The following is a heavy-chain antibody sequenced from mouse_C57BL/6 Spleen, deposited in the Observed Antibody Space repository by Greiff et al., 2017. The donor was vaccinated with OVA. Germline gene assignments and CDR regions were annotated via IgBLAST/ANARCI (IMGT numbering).Heavy chain of an antibody. CDR1: GFNIKDYY. D-gene: IGHD1-1*01. Sequence: VQLKESGAELVKPGASVKLSCTASGFNIKDYYMHWVKQRTEQGLEWIGRIDPEDGETKYAPKFQGKATITADTSSNTAYLQLSSLTSEDTAVYYGARSPITTVVHWYFEVWGTGTTVTVSS. J-gene: IGHJ1*03. V-gene: IGHV14-2*01. CDR3: ARSPITTVVHWYFEV. CDR2: IDPEDGET.